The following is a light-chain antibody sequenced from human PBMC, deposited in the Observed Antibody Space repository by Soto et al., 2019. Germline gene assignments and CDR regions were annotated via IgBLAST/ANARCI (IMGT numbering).Light chain of an antibody. CDR3: CSDAGRSTVV. J-gene: IGLJ2*01. CDR2: EVS. CDR1: SSDVGSYNL. Sequence: QSALTQPASVSGSPGQSITISCTGTSSDVGSYNLVSWYQQHPGKAPKLMIYEVSKRPSGVSNRFSGSKSGNTASLTISGLQAEDEADYYCCSDAGRSTVVFGGGTKLTVL. V-gene: IGLV2-23*02.